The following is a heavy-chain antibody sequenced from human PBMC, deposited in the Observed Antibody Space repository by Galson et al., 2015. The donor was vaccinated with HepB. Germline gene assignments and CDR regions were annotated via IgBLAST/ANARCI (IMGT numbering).Heavy chain of an antibody. J-gene: IGHJ4*02. CDR1: RFTFSNRA. CDR2: ISYDGSDK. CDR3: ARDTAMVPASYCFDY. V-gene: IGHV3-30-3*01. Sequence: SLRLSCAASRFTFSNRAMHWVRQAPGKGLEWVALISYDGSDKYYVDSVKGRFTISRDNSKNTLYLQMNSLRPEETAVYYCARDTAMVPASYCFDYWGQGTRVTVSS. D-gene: IGHD5-18*01.